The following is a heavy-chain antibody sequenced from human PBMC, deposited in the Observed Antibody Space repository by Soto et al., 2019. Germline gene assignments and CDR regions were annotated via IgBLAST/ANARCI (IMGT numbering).Heavy chain of an antibody. CDR2: IYWDDDK. CDR1: GFSLSTSGVG. CDR3: ALPTFGGSGSYYPYYFDY. D-gene: IGHD3-10*01. Sequence: SGPTLVNPTQTLTLTCTFSGFSLSTSGVGVGWIRQPPGKALEWLALIYWDDDKRYSPSLKSRLTITKDTSKNQVVLTMTNMDPVDTATYYCALPTFGGSGSYYPYYFDYWGQGTLVTVSS. V-gene: IGHV2-5*02. J-gene: IGHJ4*02.